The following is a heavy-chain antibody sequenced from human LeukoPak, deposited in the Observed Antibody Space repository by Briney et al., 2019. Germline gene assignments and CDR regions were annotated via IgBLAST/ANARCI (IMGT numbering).Heavy chain of an antibody. D-gene: IGHD1-26*01. J-gene: IGHJ4*02. Sequence: GGSLRLSCAASGFTFSSYGMHWVRQAPGKGLEWVAVISYDGSNKYYADSVKGRFTISRDNSKNTLYLQMNSLRAEDTAVYYCARDLVGADRSCGYWGQGTLVTVSS. V-gene: IGHV3-30*03. CDR3: ARDLVGADRSCGY. CDR2: ISYDGSNK. CDR1: GFTFSSYG.